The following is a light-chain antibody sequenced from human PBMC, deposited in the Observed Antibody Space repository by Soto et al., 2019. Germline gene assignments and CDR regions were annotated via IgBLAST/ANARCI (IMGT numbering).Light chain of an antibody. CDR2: AAS. CDR1: QGISSW. CDR3: QQANSFPLI. J-gene: IGKJ4*01. Sequence: DIQMTQSPSSVSASVGDRVTITCRASQGISSWLAWYQQKPGKAPKLLIYAASSLQSGVPSRLSGRGSGTDFSLSFRILQPEDLATLYCQQANSFPLIFGDGNKVEIK. V-gene: IGKV1D-12*01.